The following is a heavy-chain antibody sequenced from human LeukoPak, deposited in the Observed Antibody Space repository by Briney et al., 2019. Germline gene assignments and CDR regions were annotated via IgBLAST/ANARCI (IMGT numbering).Heavy chain of an antibody. V-gene: IGHV4-39*01. D-gene: IGHD4-17*01. CDR2: IYYSGST. Sequence: SETLSLTCTVSGGSISSSSYYWGWIRQPPGKRLEWIGSIYYSGSTYYNPSLRSRVTISVDTSKNQFSLKLSSVTAADTAVYYCASSDYGDYGDAFDIWGQGTMVTVSS. J-gene: IGHJ3*02. CDR3: ASSDYGDYGDAFDI. CDR1: GGSISSSSYY.